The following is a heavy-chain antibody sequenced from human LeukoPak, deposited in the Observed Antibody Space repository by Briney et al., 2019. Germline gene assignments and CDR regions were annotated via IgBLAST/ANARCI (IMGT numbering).Heavy chain of an antibody. D-gene: IGHD3-22*01. CDR3: AKESIFYYDSSGFPQGAFDI. Sequence: GRSLRLSCAASGFTFDDYAMHWVRQAPGKGLEWVSGISWNSGSIGYADSVKGRFTISRDNAKNSLYLKMNSLRAEDTALYYCAKESIFYYDSSGFPQGAFDILGQGTMVTVSS. CDR1: GFTFDDYA. J-gene: IGHJ3*02. CDR2: ISWNSGSI. V-gene: IGHV3-9*01.